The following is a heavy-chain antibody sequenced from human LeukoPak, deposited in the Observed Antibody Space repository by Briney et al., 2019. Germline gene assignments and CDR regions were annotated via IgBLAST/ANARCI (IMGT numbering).Heavy chain of an antibody. V-gene: IGHV4-31*03. CDR2: IYYSGST. Sequence: SSETLSLTCTVSGGSISSGGYYWSWIRQHPGKGLEWIGYIYYSGSTYYNPSLKSRVTISVDTSKNQFSLKLSSVTAADTAVYYCARDPKYYYDSSGYYYEMDAFDIWGQGTMVTVSS. J-gene: IGHJ3*02. CDR1: GGSISSGGYY. CDR3: ARDPKYYYDSSGYYYEMDAFDI. D-gene: IGHD3-22*01.